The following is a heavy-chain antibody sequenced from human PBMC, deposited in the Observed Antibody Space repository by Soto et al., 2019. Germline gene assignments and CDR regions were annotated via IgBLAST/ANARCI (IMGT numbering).Heavy chain of an antibody. J-gene: IGHJ4*02. V-gene: IGHV3-30-3*01. Sequence: PGGSLRLSCAASGFTFSRYWMSWVRQAPGKGLEWVAVITYDGSNKYYADSVKGRFTISRDNSKNTLYLQMNSLRAEDTAVYYCAYLPFDYWGQGTLVTVSS. D-gene: IGHD3-16*02. CDR3: AYLPFDY. CDR1: GFTFSRYW. CDR2: ITYDGSNK.